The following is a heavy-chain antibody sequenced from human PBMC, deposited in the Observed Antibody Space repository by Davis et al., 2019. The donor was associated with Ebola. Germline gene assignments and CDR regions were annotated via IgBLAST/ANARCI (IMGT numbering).Heavy chain of an antibody. V-gene: IGHV4-34*01. D-gene: IGHD3-3*01. CDR1: GGSFSGYY. Sequence: SQTLSLTCAVYGGSFSGYYWSWIRQPPGKGLEWIGEINHSGSTNYNPSLKSRVTILVDTSKNQFSLKLSSVTAADTAVYYCARARPFWSGRNWFDPWGQGTLVTVSS. CDR2: INHSGST. CDR3: ARARPFWSGRNWFDP. J-gene: IGHJ5*02.